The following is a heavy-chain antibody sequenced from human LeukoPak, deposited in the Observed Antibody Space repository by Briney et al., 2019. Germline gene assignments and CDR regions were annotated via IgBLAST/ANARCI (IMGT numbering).Heavy chain of an antibody. J-gene: IGHJ4*02. D-gene: IGHD3-9*01. CDR3: GKTDIYFNPIDY. Sequence: NHSETLSLTCAVSGVSISSSEWWIWVRQPPGQGLEWIGEIHRDGRTRYNPSLKSRVTMSIDYSKNQFSLKVSSVTAADTAIYYCGKTDIYFNPIDYWGPGSLVTVSS. CDR2: IHRDGRT. V-gene: IGHV4-4*02. CDR1: GVSISSSEW.